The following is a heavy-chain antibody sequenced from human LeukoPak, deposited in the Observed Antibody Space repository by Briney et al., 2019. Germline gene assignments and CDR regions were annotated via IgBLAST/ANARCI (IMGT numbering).Heavy chain of an antibody. Sequence: GGSLRLSCTASGFIVTNNYINWVRQAPGKGLEWVSLVYSGGSTYYADSVKGRFTISRDNSKNMVYLQMNSLRAEDTAMYYCARDPPAVLIDTYGWGQGTLVTVPS. D-gene: IGHD2-8*01. CDR3: ARDPPAVLIDTYG. V-gene: IGHV3-66*01. CDR1: GFIVTNNY. CDR2: VYSGGST. J-gene: IGHJ4*02.